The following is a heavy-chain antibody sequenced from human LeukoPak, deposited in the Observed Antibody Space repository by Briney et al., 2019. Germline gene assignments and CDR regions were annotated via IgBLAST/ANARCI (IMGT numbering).Heavy chain of an antibody. D-gene: IGHD2-2*02. V-gene: IGHV3-53*01. CDR3: AREQIIVAAIYFDY. CDR2: IYSGGNT. CDR1: GXTVSSNY. Sequence: PGGSLRLSCAASGXTVSSNYVSWVRQAPGKGLEWVSVIYSGGNTYYADSVKGRFTISRDNSKNTLYLQMNSLRAEDTAVYYCAREQIIVAAIYFDYWGQGTLVTVSS. J-gene: IGHJ4*02.